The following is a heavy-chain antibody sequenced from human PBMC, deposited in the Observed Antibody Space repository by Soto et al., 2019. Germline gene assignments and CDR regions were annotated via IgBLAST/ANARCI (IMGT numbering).Heavy chain of an antibody. CDR3: ARQYPSSSRHFDH. V-gene: IGHV3-21*01. CDR1: GFTFRTYN. J-gene: IGHJ4*02. D-gene: IGHD6-6*01. Sequence: VSLRLSCAASGFTFRTYNMIWVRQAPGKGLEWVSSISAGSSNIYYAPSVKGRFTISRDNAKNLLYLQINSLRAEDTAVYYCARQYPSSSRHFDHWGQGTLVTVSS. CDR2: ISAGSSNI.